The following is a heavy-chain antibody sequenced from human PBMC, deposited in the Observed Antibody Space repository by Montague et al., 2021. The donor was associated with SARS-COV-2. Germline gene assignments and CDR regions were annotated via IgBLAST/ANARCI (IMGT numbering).Heavy chain of an antibody. J-gene: IGHJ5*02. D-gene: IGHD4-11*01. CDR3: ARERSRGVDYFDP. V-gene: IGHV4-34*01. CDR1: GGSISGYS. Sequence: SETLSLTCAVYGGSISGYSWSWIRQTPGRGLEWIGEINHGGTADYNPSLKSRVTLSVDTSKAQFSLILTSVTAADTAVYYCARERSRGVDYFDPWGQGTLVTVSS. CDR2: INHGGTA.